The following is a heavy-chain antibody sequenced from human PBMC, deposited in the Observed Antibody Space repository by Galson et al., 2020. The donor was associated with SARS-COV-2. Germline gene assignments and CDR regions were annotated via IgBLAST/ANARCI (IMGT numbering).Heavy chain of an antibody. CDR1: GGSISSYY. D-gene: IGHD3-3*01. Sequence: SETLSLTCTVSGGSISSYYWSWIRQPPGKGLEWIGYIYYSGSTNYNPSLKSRVTISVDTSKNQFSLKLSSVTAADTAVYYCAGSQGTLDLYVMDVWGHGTT. J-gene: IGHJ6*02. V-gene: IGHV4-59*01. CDR3: AGSQGTLDLYVMDV. CDR2: IYYSGST.